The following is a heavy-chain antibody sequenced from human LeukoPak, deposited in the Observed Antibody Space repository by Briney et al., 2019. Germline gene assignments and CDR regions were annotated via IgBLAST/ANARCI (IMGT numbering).Heavy chain of an antibody. Sequence: ASVKVSCKASGYTFTSYATNWVRQAPGQGLEWMGWINTNTGNPTYAQGFAGRFVFSLDTSVSTAYLQISSLKAEDTAVYYCARLRILYSSSSPSRNDYWGQGTLVTVSS. D-gene: IGHD6-6*01. CDR3: ARLRILYSSSSPSRNDY. CDR2: INTNTGNP. V-gene: IGHV7-4-1*02. J-gene: IGHJ4*02. CDR1: GYTFTSYA.